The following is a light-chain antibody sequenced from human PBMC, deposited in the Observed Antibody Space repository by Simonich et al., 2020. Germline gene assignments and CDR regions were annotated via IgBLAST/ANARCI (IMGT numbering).Light chain of an antibody. Sequence: GGYNYVSWYQQHPGKAPKLMIYDVSKRPSGVPDRFSGSKSGNTASLPISGLQAEDEADYYCCSYAGSYTWVFGGGTKLTVL. V-gene: IGLV2-11*01. CDR1: GGYNY. CDR3: CSYAGSYTWV. J-gene: IGLJ3*02. CDR2: DVS.